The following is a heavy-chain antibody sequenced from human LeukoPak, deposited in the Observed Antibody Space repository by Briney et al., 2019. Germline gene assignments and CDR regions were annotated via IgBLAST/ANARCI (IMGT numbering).Heavy chain of an antibody. Sequence: PGGSLRLSCAASGFTFSSYAMHWVRQAPGQRLEWMGWINAGNGNTKYSQKFQGRVTITRDTSASTAYMELSSLRSEDTAVYYCARGSSSGWYDYWGQGTLVTVSS. CDR1: GFTFSSYA. V-gene: IGHV1-3*01. D-gene: IGHD6-19*01. CDR2: INAGNGNT. J-gene: IGHJ4*02. CDR3: ARGSSSGWYDY.